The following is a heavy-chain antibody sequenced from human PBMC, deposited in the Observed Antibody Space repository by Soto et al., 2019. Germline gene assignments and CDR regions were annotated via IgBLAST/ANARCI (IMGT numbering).Heavy chain of an antibody. CDR2: ISDSGDIT. Sequence: PGGSLRLSGAASEFTFSTYAITWVRQAPWRGLQWVATISDSGDITYYADSVKGRFTISRDNSRNTLYLQMNNLRAEDTAVYYCATSIAVDAPFDYWGQGTLVTVSS. CDR3: ATSIAVDAPFDY. CDR1: EFTFSTYA. V-gene: IGHV3-23*01. J-gene: IGHJ4*02. D-gene: IGHD6-19*01.